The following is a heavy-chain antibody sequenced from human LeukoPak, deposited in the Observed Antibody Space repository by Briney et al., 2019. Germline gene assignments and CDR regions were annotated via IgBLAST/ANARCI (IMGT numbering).Heavy chain of an antibody. CDR2: ISGSGGST. V-gene: IGHV3-23*01. CDR1: GFTFSSYA. D-gene: IGHD3-3*01. CDR3: AKGLRRFLEWSLHWFDP. J-gene: IGHJ5*01. Sequence: PGGSLRLPCAASGFTFSSYAMSWVRQAPGKGLEWVSAISGSGGSTYYADSVKGRFTISRDNSKNTLYLQMNSLRAEDTAVYYCAKGLRRFLEWSLHWFDPWGQRTLVTVSS.